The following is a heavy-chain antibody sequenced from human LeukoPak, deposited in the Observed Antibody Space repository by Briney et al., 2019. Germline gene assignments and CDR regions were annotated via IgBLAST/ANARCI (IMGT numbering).Heavy chain of an antibody. D-gene: IGHD3-22*01. CDR2: ISGSGGST. CDR3: AKDGSPSYHYDSSGYYYVGNFDY. CDR1: GFTFSSYA. V-gene: IGHV3-23*01. J-gene: IGHJ4*02. Sequence: GGSLRLSCAASGFTFSSYAMSWVRQAPGKGLEWVSAISGSGGSTYYADSVKGRFTISRDNSKNTLYLQMNSLRAEDTAVYYCAKDGSPSYHYDSSGYYYVGNFDYWGQGTLVTVSS.